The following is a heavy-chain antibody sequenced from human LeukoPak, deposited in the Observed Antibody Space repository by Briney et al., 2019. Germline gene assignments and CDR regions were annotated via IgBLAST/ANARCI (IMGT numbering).Heavy chain of an antibody. CDR1: GFTFSSYS. D-gene: IGHD4-11*01. CDR3: ARVGLKTTVTTGVDY. V-gene: IGHV3-48*04. Sequence: GGSLRLSCAASGFTFSSYSKNWVRQAPGKGLEWVSYISSSSSTIYYADSVKGRFTISRDNAKNSLYLQMNSLRAEDTAVYYCARVGLKTTVTTGVDYWGQGTLVTVSS. CDR2: ISSSSSTI. J-gene: IGHJ4*02.